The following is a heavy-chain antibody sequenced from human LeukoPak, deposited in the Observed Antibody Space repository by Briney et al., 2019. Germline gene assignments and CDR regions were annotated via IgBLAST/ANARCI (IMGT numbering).Heavy chain of an antibody. D-gene: IGHD3/OR15-3a*01. Sequence: PGGSLRLSCAASGFAFGSYWMQWVRQAPGKGLVWVSRINGDGSVTTYADSVKGRFTISRDNAKNTLYLQMSSLRAEDTALYYCTRDLGLVDWGQGSLVIVSS. CDR2: INGDGSVT. J-gene: IGHJ4*02. V-gene: IGHV3-74*01. CDR3: TRDLGLVD. CDR1: GFAFGSYW.